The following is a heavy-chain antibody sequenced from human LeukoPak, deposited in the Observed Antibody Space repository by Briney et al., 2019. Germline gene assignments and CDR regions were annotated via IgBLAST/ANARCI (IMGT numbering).Heavy chain of an antibody. J-gene: IGHJ4*02. D-gene: IGHD3-10*01. CDR1: GFTFDDYI. CDR2: VSWDGDTT. CDR3: AQDYYGSGGTTFDY. V-gene: IGHV3-43*01. Sequence: GGSLRLSCAASGFTFDDYIMHWVRQAPGKGLEWVSLVSWDGDTTYYADSVKGRFTISRDNSKNTLYLQMDSLRAEDTAVYYCAQDYYGSGGTTFDYWGQGTLVTVSS.